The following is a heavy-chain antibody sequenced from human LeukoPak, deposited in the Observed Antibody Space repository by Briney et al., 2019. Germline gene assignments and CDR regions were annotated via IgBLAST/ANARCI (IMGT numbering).Heavy chain of an antibody. CDR3: ARGYSDDILTRNWFDP. V-gene: IGHV1-8*01. Sequence: ASVKVSCKASGYTFTSYDINWVRQATGQGLEWMGWMNPNSGNTGYAQKFQGRVTMTRNTSISTAYMELSSLRSEDTAVYYCARGYSDDILTRNWFDPWGQGTLVTVSS. CDR1: GYTFTSYD. D-gene: IGHD3-9*01. J-gene: IGHJ5*02. CDR2: MNPNSGNT.